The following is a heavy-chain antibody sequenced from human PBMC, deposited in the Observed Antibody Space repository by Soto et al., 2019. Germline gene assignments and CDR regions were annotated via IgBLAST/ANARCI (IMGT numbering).Heavy chain of an antibody. Sequence: GGSLILSCAASGFTFSSYGMHWVRQAPGKGLEWVAVISYDGSNKYYADSVKGRFTISRDNSKNTLYLQMNSLRAEDTAVYYCAKDGCTNGVCYDYYYYYYMDVWGKGTTVTVSS. CDR1: GFTFSSYG. D-gene: IGHD2-8*01. J-gene: IGHJ6*03. CDR2: ISYDGSNK. V-gene: IGHV3-30*18. CDR3: AKDGCTNGVCYDYYYYYYMDV.